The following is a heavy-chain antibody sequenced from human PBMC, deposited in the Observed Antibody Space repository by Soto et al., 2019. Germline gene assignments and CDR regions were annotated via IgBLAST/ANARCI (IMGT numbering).Heavy chain of an antibody. CDR3: AHRRVWSSDWYDWFDP. J-gene: IGHJ5*02. V-gene: IGHV2-5*01. Sequence: SGPTLVNPTQTLTLTCTFSGFSLSTTGVRVGWLRQPPGMALEWLAIISWNDEKHYSPSLKNRLTITADPSKNQVDLTMTNMDPVDTATYYCAHRRVWSSDWYDWFDPWGQGVLVTVSS. D-gene: IGHD6-19*01. CDR2: ISWNDEK. CDR1: GFSLSTTGVR.